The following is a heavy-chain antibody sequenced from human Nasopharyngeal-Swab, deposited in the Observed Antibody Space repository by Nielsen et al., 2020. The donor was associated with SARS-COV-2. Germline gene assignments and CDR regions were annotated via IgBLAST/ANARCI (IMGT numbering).Heavy chain of an antibody. J-gene: IGHJ4*02. CDR1: GYTFSSYA. V-gene: IGHV1-3*01. CDR3: AMQLPIFDFDFWSGLAY. Sequence: ASVKVSCKASGYTFSSYAMHWVRQAPGQGLEWMGWINGGNGNTKYSQRFQGRVTISRDTSASTAYMDLTSLRSEDTAVYYCAMQLPIFDFDFWSGLAYWGQGTLVTVSS. CDR2: INGGNGNT. D-gene: IGHD3-3*01.